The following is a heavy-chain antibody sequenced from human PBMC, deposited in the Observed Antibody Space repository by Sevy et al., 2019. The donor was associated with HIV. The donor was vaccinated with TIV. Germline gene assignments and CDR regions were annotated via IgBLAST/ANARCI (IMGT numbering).Heavy chain of an antibody. J-gene: IGHJ4*02. CDR1: GGSISSGGYY. CDR3: ARELHDSSGYKVDY. V-gene: IGHV4-31*03. D-gene: IGHD3-22*01. CDR2: IYYSGST. Sequence: SLTCTVSGGSISSGGYYWSWIRQHPGKGLEWIGYIYYSGSTYYNPSLKSRVTISVDTSKNQFSLKLSSVTAADTAVYYCARELHDSSGYKVDYWGQGTLVTVSS.